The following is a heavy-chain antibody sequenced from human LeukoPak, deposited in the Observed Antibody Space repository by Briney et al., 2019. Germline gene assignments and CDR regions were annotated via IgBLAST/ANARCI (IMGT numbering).Heavy chain of an antibody. D-gene: IGHD3-22*01. CDR2: INPSGGST. CDR1: GYTFTSYY. J-gene: IGHJ4*02. Sequence: ASVKVSCKASGYTFTSYYMHWVRQAPGQGLEWMGIINPSGGSTSYAQKFQGRVTMTRDTSTSTVYMELSSLRSEDTAVYYCASRNDYYESSGYYPFDYWGQGTLVTVSS. CDR3: ASRNDYYESSGYYPFDY. V-gene: IGHV1-46*01.